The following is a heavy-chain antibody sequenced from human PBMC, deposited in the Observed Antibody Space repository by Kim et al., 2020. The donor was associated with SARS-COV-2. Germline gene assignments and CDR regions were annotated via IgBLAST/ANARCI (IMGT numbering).Heavy chain of an antibody. V-gene: IGHV4-31*03. D-gene: IGHD5-18*01. J-gene: IGHJ6*02. CDR1: GGSISSGGYY. Sequence: SETLSLTCTVSGGSISSGGYYWSWIRQHPGKGLEWIGYIYYSGSTYYNPSLKSRVTISVDTSKNQFSLKLSSVTAADTAVYYCARDRRPIAENKPDTAMANPYYYYGMDVWGQGTTVTVSS. CDR3: ARDRRPIAENKPDTAMANPYYYYGMDV. CDR2: IYYSGST.